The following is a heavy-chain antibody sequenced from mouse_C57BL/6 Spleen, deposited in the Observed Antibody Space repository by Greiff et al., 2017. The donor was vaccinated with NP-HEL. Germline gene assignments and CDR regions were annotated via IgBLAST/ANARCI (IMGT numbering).Heavy chain of an antibody. CDR1: GYTFTSYW. D-gene: IGHD1-1*01. J-gene: IGHJ2*01. Sequence: VKLQQPGAELVMPGASVKLSCKASGYTFTSYWMHWVKQRPGQGLEWIGEIDPSDSYTNYNQKFKGKSTLTVDKSSSTAYMQLSSLTSEDSAVYYCAMNYYGSSSFDYWGQGTTLTVSS. CDR2: IDPSDSYT. CDR3: AMNYYGSSSFDY. V-gene: IGHV1-69*01.